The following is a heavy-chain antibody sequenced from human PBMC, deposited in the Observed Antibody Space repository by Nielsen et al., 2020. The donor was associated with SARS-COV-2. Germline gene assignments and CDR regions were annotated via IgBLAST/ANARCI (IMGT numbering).Heavy chain of an antibody. CDR2: VMPLFSTQ. Sequence: SVKVSCKASGDTFIKHAIMWVRQAPGQGLEWMGGVMPLFSTQYAQKFQGRVTMTEDTSTDTAYMELSSLRSEDTAVYYCATSTPLVRSAWFDPWGQGTLVTVSS. J-gene: IGHJ5*02. D-gene: IGHD3-3*01. CDR1: GDTFIKHA. CDR3: ATSTPLVRSAWFDP. V-gene: IGHV1-69*06.